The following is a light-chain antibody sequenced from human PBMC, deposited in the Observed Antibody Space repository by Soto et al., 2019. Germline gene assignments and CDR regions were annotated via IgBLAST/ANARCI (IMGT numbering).Light chain of an antibody. CDR1: QSISSW. V-gene: IGKV1-5*01. CDR2: DAS. J-gene: IGKJ5*01. Sequence: DIQMTQSPSTLSASVVDVGSISCLASQSISSWLAWYQQKPGKAPKLLIYDASSLESGVPSRFSGSGSGTEFTLTISSLQPDDFAAYYCQQYNSYPITFGQGTRLEIK. CDR3: QQYNSYPIT.